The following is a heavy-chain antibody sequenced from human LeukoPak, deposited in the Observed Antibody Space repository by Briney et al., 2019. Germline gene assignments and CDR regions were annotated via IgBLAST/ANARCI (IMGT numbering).Heavy chain of an antibody. D-gene: IGHD6-19*01. V-gene: IGHV1-2*02. CDR3: ARDHGSGWLFDY. CDR1: GYTFTSYY. Sequence: ASVKVSCKASGYTFTSYYMHWVRQAPGQGLEWMGWINPNSGGTNYAQKFQGRVTMTRDTSISTAYMELSRLRSDDTAVYYCARDHGSGWLFDYWGQGTLVTVSS. J-gene: IGHJ4*02. CDR2: INPNSGGT.